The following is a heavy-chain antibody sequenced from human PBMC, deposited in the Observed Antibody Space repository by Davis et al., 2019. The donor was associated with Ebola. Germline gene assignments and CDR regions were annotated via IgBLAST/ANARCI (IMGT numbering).Heavy chain of an antibody. CDR2: IYHSGST. J-gene: IGHJ6*02. D-gene: IGHD6-13*01. Sequence: SETLSLTCAVYGGSFSGYYWSWIRQPPGKGLEWIGEIYHSGSTNYNPSLKSRVTISVDKSKNQVSLKLSSVTAADTAVYYCARYPGMAAAGTGYYYGMDVWGQGTTVTVSS. CDR1: GGSFSGYY. CDR3: ARYPGMAAAGTGYYYGMDV. V-gene: IGHV4-34*01.